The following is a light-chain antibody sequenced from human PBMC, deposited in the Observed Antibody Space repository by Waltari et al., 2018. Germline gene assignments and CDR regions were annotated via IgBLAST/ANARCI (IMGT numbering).Light chain of an antibody. Sequence: AIRMTQSPSSFSASPGDRVTITCRASQGISSYLAWYQQKPGKAPKLLIYAASTLQSGVPSRFSGSGTGGDFTLTSRCLQSEDFATYYCQQYDSYPWTFGQGTKVEIK. CDR2: AAS. J-gene: IGKJ1*01. CDR1: QGISSY. V-gene: IGKV1-8*01. CDR3: QQYDSYPWT.